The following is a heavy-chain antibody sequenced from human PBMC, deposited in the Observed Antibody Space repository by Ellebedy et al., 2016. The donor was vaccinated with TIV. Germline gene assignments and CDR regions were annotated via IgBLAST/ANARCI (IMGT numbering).Heavy chain of an antibody. J-gene: IGHJ3*02. D-gene: IGHD3-22*01. Sequence: GGSLRLSCAASGFPLSTYTMNWVRQTPRTGLEWVRSIDPSGTSVFQPDSLRGRFTLSRDNAKNSLFLEMSSLRVEDTAIYYCAREEVVVYAFDIWGQGTMVTVSS. CDR1: GFPLSTYT. CDR2: IDPSGTSV. CDR3: AREEVVVYAFDI. V-gene: IGHV3-21*01.